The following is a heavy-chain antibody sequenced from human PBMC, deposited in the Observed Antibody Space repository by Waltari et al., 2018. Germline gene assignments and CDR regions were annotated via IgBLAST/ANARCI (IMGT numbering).Heavy chain of an antibody. V-gene: IGHV1-2*02. D-gene: IGHD6-13*01. Sequence: QVQLVQSGAEVKKPGASVTVSCKASGYTFTGYYMHWVRQAPGQGLEWMGWINPNSGGTNYAQKFQGRVTMTRDTSISTAYMELSRLRSDDTAVYYCARDKANSSSWYGMDVWGQGTTVTVSS. J-gene: IGHJ6*02. CDR3: ARDKANSSSWYGMDV. CDR2: INPNSGGT. CDR1: GYTFTGYY.